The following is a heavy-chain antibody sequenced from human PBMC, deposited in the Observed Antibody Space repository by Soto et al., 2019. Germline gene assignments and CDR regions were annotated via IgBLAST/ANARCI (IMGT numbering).Heavy chain of an antibody. J-gene: IGHJ4*02. CDR2: VYYNGRT. D-gene: IGHD6-6*01. V-gene: IGHV4-31*03. CDR1: GGSISSGGYY. Sequence: LSLTCTVSGGSISSGGYYWSWIRQHPGKGLEWIGCVYYNGRTYYNPSLKSRITISVDTSKKHFSLKLSSVTAADTAVYYCASTKDYSSSLDYWGQGILVTVSS. CDR3: ASTKDYSSSLDY.